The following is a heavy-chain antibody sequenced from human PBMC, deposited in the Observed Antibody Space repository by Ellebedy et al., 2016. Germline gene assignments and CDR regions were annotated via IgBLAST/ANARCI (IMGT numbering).Heavy chain of an antibody. Sequence: SETLSLTCAVYGGSFSGYYWSWIRQPPGKGLEWIGEINHSGSTNYNPSLKSRVTISVDTSKNQFSLKLSSVTAADTAVYYCARVRATVTTLRFDPWGQGTLVTVSS. CDR3: ARVRATVTTLRFDP. V-gene: IGHV4-34*01. CDR2: INHSGST. CDR1: GGSFSGYY. D-gene: IGHD4-17*01. J-gene: IGHJ5*02.